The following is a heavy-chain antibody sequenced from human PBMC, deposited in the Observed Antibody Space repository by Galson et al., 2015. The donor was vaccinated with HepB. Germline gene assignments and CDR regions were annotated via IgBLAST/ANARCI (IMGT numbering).Heavy chain of an antibody. V-gene: IGHV1-18*04. CDR1: GYTFTSYG. D-gene: IGHD1-7*01. CDR3: ARNSLTGTTMDV. J-gene: IGHJ6*02. Sequence: SVKVSCKASGYTFTSYGISWVRQAPGQGFEWMGWISAYNGNTNYAQKLQGRVTMTTDTSTSTAYMVLRSLRSDDTAVYYCARNSLTGTTMDVWGQGTTVTVSS. CDR2: ISAYNGNT.